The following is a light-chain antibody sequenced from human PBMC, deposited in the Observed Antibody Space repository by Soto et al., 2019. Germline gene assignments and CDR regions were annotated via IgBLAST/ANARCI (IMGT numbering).Light chain of an antibody. CDR3: QETNYYA. CDR1: QTISSW. J-gene: IGKJ2*01. V-gene: IGKV1-5*03. Sequence: DIQMTQSPSTLSGSVGDRVTITCRASQTISSWLAWYQQKPGKAPKLLIYKASTLKSGVPSRFSGSGSGTEFTLTISSLQPDDFATYYCQETNYYAFGQGTKLEIK. CDR2: KAS.